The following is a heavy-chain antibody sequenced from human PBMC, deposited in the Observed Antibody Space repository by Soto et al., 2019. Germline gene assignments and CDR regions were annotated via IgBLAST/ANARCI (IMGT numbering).Heavy chain of an antibody. CDR2: ISAYNGHT. CDR1: GYTFSTYG. Sequence: QVQLVQSGGEVKRPGASVRVSCKASGYTFSTYGISWVRQAPGQGLEWMGWISAYNGHTDYAQKFQGRVTMTTDTSTNTVSMELRSLRFDDTAVYYCERGRTWGARDFDYWGQGTLVAVSS. V-gene: IGHV1-18*01. CDR3: ERGRTWGARDFDY. J-gene: IGHJ4*02. D-gene: IGHD3-16*01.